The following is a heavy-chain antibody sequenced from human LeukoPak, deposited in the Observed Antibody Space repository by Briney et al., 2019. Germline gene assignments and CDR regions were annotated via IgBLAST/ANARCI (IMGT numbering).Heavy chain of an antibody. D-gene: IGHD4-4*01. CDR3: ARDLGYGGNSGY. CDR2: IIPILGTT. V-gene: IGHV1-69*04. CDR1: GDTFSNYA. J-gene: IGHJ4*02. Sequence: SVKVSCKPSGDTFSNYAISWVRQAPGQGLEWMGRIIPILGTTNYAQRFQGRVTITAEKSTSTAYMELSSLITEDTAVYYCARDLGYGGNSGYWGQGTLVTVSS.